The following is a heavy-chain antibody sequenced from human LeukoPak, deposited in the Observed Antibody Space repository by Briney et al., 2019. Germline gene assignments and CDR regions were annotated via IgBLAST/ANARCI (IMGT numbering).Heavy chain of an antibody. V-gene: IGHV3-66*01. J-gene: IGHJ6*02. D-gene: IGHD2-2*01. CDR3: AREQVVVGRGYYGMDV. CDR2: MYSGGST. CDR1: GFTVSSNY. Sequence: PGGSLRLSCAASGFTVSSNYMNWVRQAPGKGLEWVSVMYSGGSTFYGDSVKGRFTISRDNSMNTLYLQMNSLRVDDTAVYYCAREQVVVGRGYYGMDVWGQGTTVTASS.